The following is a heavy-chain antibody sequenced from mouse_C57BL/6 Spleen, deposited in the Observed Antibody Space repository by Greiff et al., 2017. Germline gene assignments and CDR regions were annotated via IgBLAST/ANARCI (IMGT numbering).Heavy chain of an antibody. CDR3: GTTTVVARFDV. CDR2: INPNNGGT. D-gene: IGHD1-1*01. J-gene: IGHJ1*03. Sequence: VQLQQSGPELVKPGASVKISCKASGYTFTDYYMNWVKQSHGKSLEWIGDINPNNGGTSYNQKFKGKATLTVDKSSSTAYMELRSLTSEDSAVYYCGTTTVVARFDVWGTGTTVTVSS. V-gene: IGHV1-26*01. CDR1: GYTFTDYY.